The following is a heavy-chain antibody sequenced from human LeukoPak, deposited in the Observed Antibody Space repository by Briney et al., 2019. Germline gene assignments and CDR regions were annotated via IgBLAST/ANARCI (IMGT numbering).Heavy chain of an antibody. V-gene: IGHV1-8*01. Sequence: ASVKVSCKASGYTFTSYGINWVRQATGQGLEWMGWMNPNSGNTGYAQKFQGRVTMTRNTSISTAYMELSSLRSEDTAVYYCARGIMGNFWSGYYGMDVWGQGTTVTVSS. CDR2: MNPNSGNT. D-gene: IGHD3-3*01. CDR1: GYTFTSYG. J-gene: IGHJ6*02. CDR3: ARGIMGNFWSGYYGMDV.